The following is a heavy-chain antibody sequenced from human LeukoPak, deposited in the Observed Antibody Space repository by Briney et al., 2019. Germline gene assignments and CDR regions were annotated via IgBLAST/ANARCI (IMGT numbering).Heavy chain of an antibody. CDR2: IHSSGST. V-gene: IGHV4-4*07. Sequence: PSETLSLTCTVSGGSISSYYWSWIRQPAGKGLEWIGRIHSSGSTNYNPSLKTRVTMSVDTSKNQLSLKLSSVTAADTAVYYCARDGPSGGGLLWFGAHHGMDVWGQGTTVTVSS. CDR1: GGSISSYY. D-gene: IGHD3-10*01. CDR3: ARDGPSGGGLLWFGAHHGMDV. J-gene: IGHJ6*02.